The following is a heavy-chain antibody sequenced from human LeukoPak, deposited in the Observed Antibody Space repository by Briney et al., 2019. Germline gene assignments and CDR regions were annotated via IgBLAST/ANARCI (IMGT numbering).Heavy chain of an antibody. CDR3: AGASDSSGSYY. J-gene: IGHJ4*02. CDR2: ISSSGSTI. Sequence: GGSLRLSCAASGFTFGDYYMSWTRQATGKGLEWVSYISSSGSTIYYADSVKGRFTISRDNAKNSLYLQMNSLRAEDTAVYYCAGASDSSGSYYWGQGTLVTVSS. D-gene: IGHD3-22*01. CDR1: GFTFGDYY. V-gene: IGHV3-11*01.